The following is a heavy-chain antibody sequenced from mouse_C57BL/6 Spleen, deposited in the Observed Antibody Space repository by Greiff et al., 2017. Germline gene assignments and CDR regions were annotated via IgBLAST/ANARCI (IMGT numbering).Heavy chain of an antibody. CDR1: GYTFTGYW. V-gene: IGHV1-9*01. J-gene: IGHJ2*01. CDR2: ILPGSGST. Sequence: QVQLQQSGAELMKPGASVKLSCKATGYTFTGYWIEWVKQRPGHGLEWIGEILPGSGSTNSNEKFKGKATFTADTSSNTAYMQHSSLTTEDSAIYYCARSPYYYGSSYYFDYWGQGTTLTVSS. D-gene: IGHD1-1*01. CDR3: ARSPYYYGSSYYFDY.